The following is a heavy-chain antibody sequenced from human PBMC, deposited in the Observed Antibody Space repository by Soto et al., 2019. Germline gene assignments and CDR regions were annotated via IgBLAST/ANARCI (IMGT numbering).Heavy chain of an antibody. CDR1: GGSISSGGYY. J-gene: IGHJ4*02. D-gene: IGHD3-22*01. V-gene: IGHV4-31*03. Sequence: SETLSLTCTVSGGSISSGGYYWSWIRQHPGKGLEWIGYIYYSGSTYYNPSLKSRVTISVDTSKNQFSLKLSSVTAADTAVYYCARGGVYYDSSGYYYPFDHWGQGTLVTVSS. CDR2: IYYSGST. CDR3: ARGGVYYDSSGYYYPFDH.